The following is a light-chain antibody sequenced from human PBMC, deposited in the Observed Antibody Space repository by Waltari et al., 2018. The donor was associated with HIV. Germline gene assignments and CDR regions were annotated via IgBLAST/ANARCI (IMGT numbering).Light chain of an antibody. J-gene: IGKJ3*01. CDR2: TAS. CDR1: QTISSS. Sequence: DIQMTQSPSSLSASVGDTVNIACRASQTISSSLNWYQQTPGEAPRLLISTASTLQSGVPSRFSGSGSGTDFTLTISSLQPDDFATYYCQQSFSFPLSFGPGTRVDIK. CDR3: QQSFSFPLS. V-gene: IGKV1-39*01.